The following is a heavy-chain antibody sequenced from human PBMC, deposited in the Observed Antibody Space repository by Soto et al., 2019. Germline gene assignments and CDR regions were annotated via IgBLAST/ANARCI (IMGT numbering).Heavy chain of an antibody. V-gene: IGHV4-4*02. CDR1: GGSISSSNW. J-gene: IGHJ4*02. Sequence: PSETLSLTCAVSGGSISSSNWWSWVRQPPGKGLEWIGEIYHSGSANYNPSLKSRVTLSVDKSKNQFSLNLSSVTAADTAVYYCARVDVDKGYDLLAYWGQGTLVTVSS. CDR2: IYHSGSA. CDR3: ARVDVDKGYDLLAY. D-gene: IGHD5-12*01.